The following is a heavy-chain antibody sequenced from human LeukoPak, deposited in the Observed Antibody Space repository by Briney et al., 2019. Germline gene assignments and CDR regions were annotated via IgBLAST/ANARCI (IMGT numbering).Heavy chain of an antibody. CDR1: GYTFTSYG. CDR2: ISAYNGNT. Sequence: GASVKVSCKASGYTFTSYGISWVRQAPGQGLEWMGWISAYNGNTNYAQKLQGRVTMTTDTSTSTAYMELRSLRSDDTAVYYCARVPSDYGDYEYYFDYWGQGTLVTVSS. J-gene: IGHJ4*02. V-gene: IGHV1-18*01. CDR3: ARVPSDYGDYEYYFDY. D-gene: IGHD4-17*01.